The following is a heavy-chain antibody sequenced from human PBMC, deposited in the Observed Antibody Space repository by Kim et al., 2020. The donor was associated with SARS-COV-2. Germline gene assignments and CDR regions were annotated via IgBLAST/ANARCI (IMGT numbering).Heavy chain of an antibody. CDR3: ARNLVGDTDLGP. V-gene: IGHV3-30*03. CDR1: GFTFSNHV. J-gene: IGHJ5*02. CDR2: ISYEGSTQ. Sequence: GSLRLSCAASGFTFSNHVMHWVRQAPGKGLEWVALISYEGSTQRYTDSVKGRFTVSRDNSKNILFLQMNSLRPEDTAVYYCARNLVGDTDLGPWGQGTLVTVSS. D-gene: IGHD1-26*01.